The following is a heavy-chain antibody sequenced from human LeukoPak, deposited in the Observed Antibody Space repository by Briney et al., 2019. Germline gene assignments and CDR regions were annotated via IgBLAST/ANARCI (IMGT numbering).Heavy chain of an antibody. CDR2: IFHTGKT. D-gene: IGHD3-16*01. Sequence: SETLSLTCDVSGGSISTGNYWWGWLRQPPGKGLEWIGIIFHTGKTHDNPSLKSRVSMSVDTSKNQFSLRLSAATAADTAVYYCARQMGVGVWALDYWGQGTLVTVSS. CDR3: ARQMGVGVWALDY. V-gene: IGHV4-39*01. J-gene: IGHJ4*02. CDR1: GGSISTGNYW.